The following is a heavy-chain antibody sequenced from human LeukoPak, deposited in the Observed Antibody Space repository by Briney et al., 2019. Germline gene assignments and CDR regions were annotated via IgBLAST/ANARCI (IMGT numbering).Heavy chain of an antibody. Sequence: GVLRPSCAAFGVTLSPYPMSWARQAPGKGLEWVSVISSSGSGDNTYYADSVKGRFTISRDSSKNTLFLHMNTLRAEDTAIYYCAKDRTVGAFYWYFDLWGRGTLVTVSS. D-gene: IGHD1-26*01. J-gene: IGHJ2*01. CDR1: GVTLSPYP. CDR3: AKDRTVGAFYWYFDL. V-gene: IGHV3-23*01. CDR2: ISSSGSGDNT.